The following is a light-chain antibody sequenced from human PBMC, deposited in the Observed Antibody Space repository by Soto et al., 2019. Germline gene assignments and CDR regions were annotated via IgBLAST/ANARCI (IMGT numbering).Light chain of an antibody. CDR2: GAS. V-gene: IGKV3-20*01. CDR1: QSVSSSY. J-gene: IGKJ2*01. CDR3: QQYGRSGYT. Sequence: IVLTQSPGTLSLSPGERATLSCRASQSVSSSYLAWYQQKPGQAPRLLIYGASSRATGIPDRFSGSGSGTDFTLTISRLEPEDFAVYYCQQYGRSGYTFGQGTKLEIK.